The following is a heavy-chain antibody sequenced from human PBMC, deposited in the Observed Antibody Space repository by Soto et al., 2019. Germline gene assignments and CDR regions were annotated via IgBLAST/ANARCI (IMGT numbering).Heavy chain of an antibody. J-gene: IGHJ4*02. Sequence: SETLSLTCTVSGVSITDDNYYWSWIRQPPGKGLEWIGYIYYSGSTNYNPSLKSRVTISVDTSKNQFSLKLSSVTAADTAVYYCAKNWNWGSLVHWGQGTLVTFS. CDR3: AKNWNWGSLVH. CDR1: GVSITDDNYY. CDR2: IYYSGST. D-gene: IGHD7-27*01. V-gene: IGHV4-61*01.